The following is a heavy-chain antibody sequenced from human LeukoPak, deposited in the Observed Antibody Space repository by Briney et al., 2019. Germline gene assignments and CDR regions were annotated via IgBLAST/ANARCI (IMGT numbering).Heavy chain of an antibody. CDR1: GFIFSGDA. CDR3: AGAAGLGNYLIDY. D-gene: IGHD3-16*01. CDR2: IWSDGSQT. V-gene: IGHV3-33*01. J-gene: IGHJ4*02. Sequence: GGSLRLSCAASGFIFSGDAIHWVRQAPGKGLEWVALIWSDGSQTKYAGSVTGRFTVSRDNSKNTAFLQMSGLTVEDTAVYYCAGAAGLGNYLIDYWGQGTLVTVSS.